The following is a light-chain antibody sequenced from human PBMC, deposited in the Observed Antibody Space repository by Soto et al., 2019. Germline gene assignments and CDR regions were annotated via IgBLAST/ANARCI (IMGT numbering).Light chain of an antibody. CDR1: SSNIGSSY. Sequence: QSVLTQPPSASGTPGQRVTVSCSGNSSNIGSSYVYWYQQLPGTAPKLLIFNDNERPSGVPDRFSGSKSGTSASLAISGLRSEDEADYYCAAWDDSLSGPVFGGGTKVTVL. V-gene: IGLV1-47*02. CDR3: AAWDDSLSGPV. J-gene: IGLJ3*02. CDR2: NDN.